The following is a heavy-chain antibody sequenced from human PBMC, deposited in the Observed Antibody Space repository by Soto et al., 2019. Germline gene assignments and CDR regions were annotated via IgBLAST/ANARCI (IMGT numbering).Heavy chain of an antibody. V-gene: IGHV5-51*01. CDR3: ARQYYDFWSGYYTDYYYGMDV. J-gene: IGHJ6*02. CDR1: GYSFTSYW. D-gene: IGHD3-3*01. Sequence: GESLKISCKGFGYSFTSYWIGWVRQMPGKGLEWMGIIYPGDSDTRYSPSFQGQVTISADKSISTAYLQWSSLKASDTAMYYCARQYYDFWSGYYTDYYYGMDVWGQGTTVTVSS. CDR2: IYPGDSDT.